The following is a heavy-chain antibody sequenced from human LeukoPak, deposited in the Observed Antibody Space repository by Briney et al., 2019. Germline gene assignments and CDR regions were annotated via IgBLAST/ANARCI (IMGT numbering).Heavy chain of an antibody. J-gene: IGHJ6*02. CDR1: GFTFSTYW. Sequence: GGSLRLSCAASGFTFSTYWIHWVRQAPGKGLVWVSHINGDGSSTSYADSVKGRFTISRDNAKNTVFLQMNSLRAEDTAVYYCARVYYYGMDVWGQGPTVTVSS. CDR2: INGDGSST. V-gene: IGHV3-74*01. CDR3: ARVYYYGMDV.